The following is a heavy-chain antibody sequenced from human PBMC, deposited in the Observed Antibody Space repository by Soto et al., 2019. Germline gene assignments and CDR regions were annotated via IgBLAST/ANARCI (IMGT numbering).Heavy chain of an antibody. CDR3: AVAVAGPTAIGD. Sequence: EVQLVESGGGLVQPGGSLRLSCAASGFTFSSYWMHWVRQAPGKGLVWVSRINSDGSSTSYADSVQGRFTISRDNAKNTLYLQMNSLRAEDMAVYYCAVAVAGPTAIGDWGQGTLVTVSS. J-gene: IGHJ4*02. V-gene: IGHV3-74*01. CDR1: GFTFSSYW. CDR2: INSDGSST. D-gene: IGHD6-19*01.